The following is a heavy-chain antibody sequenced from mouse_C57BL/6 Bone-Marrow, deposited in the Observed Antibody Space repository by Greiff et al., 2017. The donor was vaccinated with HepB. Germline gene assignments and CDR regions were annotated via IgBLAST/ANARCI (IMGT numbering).Heavy chain of an antibody. D-gene: IGHD1-1*01. CDR1: GFNIKNTY. CDR2: IDPANGNT. CDR3: ARPTDYYGSSSAMDY. Sequence: EVKLVESVAELVRPGASVKLSCTASGFNIKNTYMHWVKQRPEQGLEWIGRIDPANGNTKYAPKFQGKATITADPSSNTAYLQLSRLTSEDTAIYYCARPTDYYGSSSAMDYWGQGTSVTVSS. J-gene: IGHJ4*01. V-gene: IGHV14-3*01.